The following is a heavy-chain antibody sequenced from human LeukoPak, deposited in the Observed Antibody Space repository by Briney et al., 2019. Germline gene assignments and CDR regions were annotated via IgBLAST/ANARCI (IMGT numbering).Heavy chain of an antibody. V-gene: IGHV6-1*01. Sequence: SQTLSLTCAISGDNVSSNTTAWNWIRQSPSRGLEWLGRTYSRSKWYSEYAVSMKSRITIKPDTSKNQFSLQLSSVTPEDTAVYYCARGGVATTRRIDRWGQGTLVTVSS. D-gene: IGHD4-23*01. CDR2: TYSRSKWYS. J-gene: IGHJ5*02. CDR1: GDNVSSNTTA. CDR3: ARGGVATTRRIDR.